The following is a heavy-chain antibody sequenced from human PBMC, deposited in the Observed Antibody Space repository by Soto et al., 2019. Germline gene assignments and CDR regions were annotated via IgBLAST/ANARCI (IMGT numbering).Heavy chain of an antibody. CDR2: IYYSENT. CDR1: GGSMSSSSNH. J-gene: IGHJ4*02. D-gene: IGHD4-17*01. Sequence: QLQLQESGPGLVKPSETLSLTCTVSGGSMSSSSNHWGWIRQPPGKGLEWIGNIYYSENTYYNPSLKSRVTISVDTSKSQFSLRLTSVTAADTAVYYCATHPPYGPLDHWGQGTLVTVSS. CDR3: ATHPPYGPLDH. V-gene: IGHV4-39*01.